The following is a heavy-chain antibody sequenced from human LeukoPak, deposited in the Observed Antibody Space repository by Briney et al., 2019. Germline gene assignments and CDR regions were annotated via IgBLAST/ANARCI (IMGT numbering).Heavy chain of an antibody. CDR2: TYTSGST. CDR1: RGSISRSGYY. CDR3: ARSPYGTYYDFLTGPFDS. V-gene: IGHV4-61*02. Sequence: SQTLSLTCTVSRGSISRSGYYWSWIRQPAGKGLEWIGRTYTSGSTNYNPSLKSRVTISIDTSKNQFSLKLSSVPAADTAVYYCARSPYGTYYDFLTGPFDSWGQGTLVTVSS. J-gene: IGHJ4*02. D-gene: IGHD3-9*01.